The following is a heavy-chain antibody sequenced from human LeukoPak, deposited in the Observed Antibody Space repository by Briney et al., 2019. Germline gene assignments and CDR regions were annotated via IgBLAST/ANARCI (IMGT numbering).Heavy chain of an antibody. CDR3: ARDYYDSSGYYYPFYYYGMDV. CDR1: GFTFNIYW. D-gene: IGHD3-22*01. V-gene: IGHV3-74*01. J-gene: IGHJ6*02. Sequence: GGSLRLSCAASGFTFNIYWMHWVRQAPGKGLVWVSRINGDGSSTTYADSVKGRFTISRDNAKNSLYLQMNSLRAEDTAVCYCARDYYDSSGYYYPFYYYGMDVWGQGTTVTVSS. CDR2: INGDGSST.